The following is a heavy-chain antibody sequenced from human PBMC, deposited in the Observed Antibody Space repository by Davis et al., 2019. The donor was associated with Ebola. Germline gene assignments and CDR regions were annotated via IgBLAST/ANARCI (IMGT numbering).Heavy chain of an antibody. Sequence: SETLSLTCAVYGGSFSGYYWSWIRLPPGKGLEWIGEINHSGSTNYNPSLKSRLTISVDTSKNQFSLKLSSVSAADTAVYYCARGALIAAAGTGKDFDSWGQGTLVTVSS. CDR2: INHSGST. D-gene: IGHD6-13*01. V-gene: IGHV4-34*01. J-gene: IGHJ4*02. CDR3: ARGALIAAAGTGKDFDS. CDR1: GGSFSGYY.